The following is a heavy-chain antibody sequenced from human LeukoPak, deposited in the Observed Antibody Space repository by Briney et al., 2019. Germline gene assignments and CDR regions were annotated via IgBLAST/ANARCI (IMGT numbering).Heavy chain of an antibody. CDR1: GFIFSTYA. Sequence: PGRSLRLSCAASGFIFSTYAMSWVRQAPGKRLEWVSAISGSGGSTYYADSVKGRFTISRDNSKNTLYLQMNSLRAEDTAVYYCAKDLTGTWGGYWGQGTLVTVSS. J-gene: IGHJ4*02. D-gene: IGHD1/OR15-1a*01. V-gene: IGHV3-23*01. CDR2: ISGSGGST. CDR3: AKDLTGTWGGY.